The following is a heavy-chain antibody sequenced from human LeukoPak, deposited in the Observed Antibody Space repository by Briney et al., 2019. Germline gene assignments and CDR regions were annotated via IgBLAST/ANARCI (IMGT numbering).Heavy chain of an antibody. CDR2: IKRIIDGGTT. Sequence: PGGSLRLSCAHPRFIFSTAWMCSLSQAPGKGLEWAGRIKRIIDGGTTDYAAPVKGRFIISRDGSKNTVYLEMNSLKTKDTAVSYCTTDRLTSWAQGTRDTVSS. J-gene: IGHJ4*02. V-gene: IGHV3-15*01. CDR3: TTDRLTS. CDR1: RFIFSTAW. D-gene: IGHD2-21*01.